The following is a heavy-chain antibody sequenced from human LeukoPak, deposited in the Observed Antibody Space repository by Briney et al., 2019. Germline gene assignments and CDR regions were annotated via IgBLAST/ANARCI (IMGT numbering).Heavy chain of an antibody. CDR2: IHYSGGIT. CDR1: GGSISSYY. V-gene: IGHV4-59*12. Sequence: SETLSLTCTVSGGSISSYYWSWIRQPPGKGLEWIGYIHYSGGITYYNPSLKSRVTISVDTSKNQFSLKLSSVTAADTAVYYCARDHVAAAGPDAFDIWGQGTMVTVSS. D-gene: IGHD6-13*01. J-gene: IGHJ3*02. CDR3: ARDHVAAAGPDAFDI.